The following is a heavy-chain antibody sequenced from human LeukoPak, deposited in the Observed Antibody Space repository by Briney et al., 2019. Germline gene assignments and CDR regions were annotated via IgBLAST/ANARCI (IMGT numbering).Heavy chain of an antibody. Sequence: SETLSLTCTVSGGSISSYYWSWIRQPPGKGLEWIGYIYYSGSTNYNPSLKSRVTISVDTSKNQFSLKLSSVTAADTAVYYCARDSAPYYYDSSGAFDIWGQGTMVTVSS. D-gene: IGHD3-22*01. CDR2: IYYSGST. CDR1: GGSISSYY. J-gene: IGHJ3*02. CDR3: ARDSAPYYYDSSGAFDI. V-gene: IGHV4-59*01.